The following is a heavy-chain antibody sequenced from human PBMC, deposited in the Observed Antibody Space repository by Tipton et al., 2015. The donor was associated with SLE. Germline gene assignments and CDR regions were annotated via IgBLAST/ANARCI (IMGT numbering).Heavy chain of an antibody. CDR3: TRDKFTIFGVVIMSY. CDR1: GFTFGDYA. Sequence: SLRLSCTASGFTFGDYAMSWFRQAPGKGLEWVGFIRSKAYGGTTEYAASVKGRFTISRDDSKSIAYLQMNSLKTEDTAVYYCTRDKFTIFGVVIMSYWGQGTLVPVSS. V-gene: IGHV3-49*03. CDR2: IRSKAYGGTT. D-gene: IGHD3-3*01. J-gene: IGHJ4*02.